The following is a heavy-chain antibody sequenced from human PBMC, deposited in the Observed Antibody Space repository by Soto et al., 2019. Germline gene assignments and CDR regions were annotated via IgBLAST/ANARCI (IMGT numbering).Heavy chain of an antibody. CDR3: ARDCSGGSCQY. Sequence: GGSLRLXCAASGFTLSYYWMSWVRQAPGKGLEWVANIKEDGSEKYYVDSVKGRFTISRDNAQNSVFLQMNSLRVEDTAIYYCARDCSGGSCQYWGQGTLVTVSS. D-gene: IGHD2-15*01. CDR2: IKEDGSEK. CDR1: GFTLSYYW. V-gene: IGHV3-7*01. J-gene: IGHJ4*02.